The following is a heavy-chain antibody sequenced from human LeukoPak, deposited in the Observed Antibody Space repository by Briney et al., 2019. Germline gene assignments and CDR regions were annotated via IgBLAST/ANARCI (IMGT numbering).Heavy chain of an antibody. D-gene: IGHD4-17*01. V-gene: IGHV1-2*02. CDR3: ARISIGVYGDYYYGMDV. CDR2: INPNSGGT. CDR1: GYTFTGYY. Sequence: ASVKVSCKASGYTFTGYYMHWVRQAPGQGLEWMGWINPNSGGTNYAQKFQGRVTMTRDTSISTAYMELSSLRSEDTAVYYCARISIGVYGDYYYGMDVWGKGTTVTVSS. J-gene: IGHJ6*04.